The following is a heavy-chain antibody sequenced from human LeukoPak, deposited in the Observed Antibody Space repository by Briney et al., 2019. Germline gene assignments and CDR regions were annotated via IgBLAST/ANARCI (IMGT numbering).Heavy chain of an antibody. J-gene: IGHJ3*02. CDR1: GFTFDDYA. CDR3: AKSRDILTGYYHDAFDI. V-gene: IGHV3-9*01. Sequence: PGRSLRLSCAASGFTFDDYAMHWVRQAPGKGLEWVSGISWNSGRIGYADSVKGRFTISRDNAKNSLYLQMNSPRAEDTALYYCAKSRDILTGYYHDAFDIWGQGTIVTVSS. D-gene: IGHD3-9*01. CDR2: ISWNSGRI.